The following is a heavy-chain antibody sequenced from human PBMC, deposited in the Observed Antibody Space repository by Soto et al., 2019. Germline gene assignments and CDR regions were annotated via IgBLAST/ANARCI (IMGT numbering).Heavy chain of an antibody. CDR2: IYYNGNT. CDR1: GGNFTNYY. Sequence: PSETLSLTCTVSGGNFTNYYWSLIRQPPGKGLEWIGYIYYNGNTNYNPSLKSRVTMSVDTSKNQFSLNLTSVTAADTAVYYCARALRVDYWGQGTLVTGSS. V-gene: IGHV4-59*01. CDR3: ARALRVDY. D-gene: IGHD3-10*01. J-gene: IGHJ4*02.